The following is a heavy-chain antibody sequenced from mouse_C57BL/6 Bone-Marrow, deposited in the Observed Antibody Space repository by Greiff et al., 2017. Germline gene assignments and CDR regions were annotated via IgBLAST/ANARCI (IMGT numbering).Heavy chain of an antibody. CDR2: VYPYNGGT. Sequence: EVQLQQSGPVLVKPGPSVTISCKASGFTFTDYYMHWVKQSHGKSLEWIGLVYPYNGGTSYNQKFKGKATLTVDTSSRTAYIALNSLTYDDSAVYYCVLYDGYYEVDYWGQGTTLTVSS. CDR1: GFTFTDYY. J-gene: IGHJ2*01. CDR3: VLYDGYYEVDY. V-gene: IGHV1-36*01. D-gene: IGHD2-3*01.